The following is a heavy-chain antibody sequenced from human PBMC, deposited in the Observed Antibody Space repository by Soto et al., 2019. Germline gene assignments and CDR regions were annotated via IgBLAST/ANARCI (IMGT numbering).Heavy chain of an antibody. V-gene: IGHV3-11*01. D-gene: IGHD3-22*01. J-gene: IGHJ4*02. Sequence: GGSLRLSCAASGFTFGDYYMSWIRQAPGKGLEWVSYISSSGSTIYYADSVKGRFTISRDNAKNSLYLQMNSLRAEDTAVYYCASGGMDYYDSSGYFFDYWGQGTLVTVSS. CDR1: GFTFGDYY. CDR3: ASGGMDYYDSSGYFFDY. CDR2: ISSSGSTI.